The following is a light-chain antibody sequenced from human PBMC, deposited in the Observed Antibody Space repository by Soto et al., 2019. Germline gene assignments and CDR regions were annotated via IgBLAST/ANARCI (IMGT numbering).Light chain of an antibody. Sequence: LTQSPGTLALSPGEGATLSCRASQSLSGRYLAWYQQKPGQAPRLLIYGASTRATGIPDSFSGSGSGTDFTLTISRLEPEDFAVYYCQQYDSSPRTFGQGTKVDIK. CDR1: QSLSGRY. J-gene: IGKJ1*01. CDR3: QQYDSSPRT. V-gene: IGKV3-20*01. CDR2: GAS.